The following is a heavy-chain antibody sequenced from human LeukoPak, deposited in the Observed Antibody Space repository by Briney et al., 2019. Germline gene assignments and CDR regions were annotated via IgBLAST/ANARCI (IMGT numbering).Heavy chain of an antibody. Sequence: SETLSLTCAVYGGSFSGYYWSWIRQPPGKGLEWIGEINHSGSTNYNPSLKSRVTISVDTSKNQFSLKLSSVTAADTAVYYCARGRGDFDYWGQGTLVTVSS. CDR3: ARGRGDFDY. J-gene: IGHJ4*02. CDR1: GGSFSGYY. D-gene: IGHD3-10*01. CDR2: INHSGST. V-gene: IGHV4-34*01.